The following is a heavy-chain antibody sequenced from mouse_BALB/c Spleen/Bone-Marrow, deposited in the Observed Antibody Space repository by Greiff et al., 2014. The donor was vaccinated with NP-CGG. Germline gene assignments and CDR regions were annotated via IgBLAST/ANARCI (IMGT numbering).Heavy chain of an antibody. J-gene: IGHJ4*01. D-gene: IGHD2-2*01. CDR3: ARYGYYDAMDY. CDR1: GFTFSSFG. Sequence: EVQVVESGGGLVQPGGSRKLPCAASGFTFSSFGMHWVRQAPEKGLEWVAYISSGSSTIYYADTVKGRFTISRDNPKNTLFLQMTSLRSEDTAMYYCARYGYYDAMDYWGQGTSVTVSS. CDR2: ISSGSSTI. V-gene: IGHV5-17*02.